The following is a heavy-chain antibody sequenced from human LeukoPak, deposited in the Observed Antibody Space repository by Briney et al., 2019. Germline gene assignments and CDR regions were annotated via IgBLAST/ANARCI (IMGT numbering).Heavy chain of an antibody. CDR2: INHSGST. CDR1: GGSFSSYY. CDR3: AQTLEVSTITVHY. D-gene: IGHD2-8*02. V-gene: IGHV4-34*01. Sequence: SETLSLTCTFYGGSFSSYYWSWVRQPPGKGLEWIGEINHSGSTTYHPPLRSRVTISVDTSKKHFSLKLTSVTAADTAVYFCAQTLEVSTITVHYWGQGTLVTVSS. J-gene: IGHJ4*02.